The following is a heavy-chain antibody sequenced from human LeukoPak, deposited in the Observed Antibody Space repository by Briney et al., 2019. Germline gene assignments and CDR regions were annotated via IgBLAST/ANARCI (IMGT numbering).Heavy chain of an antibody. CDR1: GYTFTSYG. J-gene: IGHJ5*02. Sequence: ASVNVSCKASGYTFTSYGISWVRQAPGQGLEWMGWISAYNGNTNYAQKLQGRVTMTTDTSTSTAYMELRSLRSDDTAVYYCVRDSGTITIFGVVTEGRFDPWGQGTLVTVSS. CDR2: ISAYNGNT. CDR3: VRDSGTITIFGVVTEGRFDP. V-gene: IGHV1-18*01. D-gene: IGHD3-3*01.